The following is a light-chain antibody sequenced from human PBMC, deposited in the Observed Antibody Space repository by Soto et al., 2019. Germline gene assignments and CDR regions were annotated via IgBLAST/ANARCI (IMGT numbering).Light chain of an antibody. CDR3: HQYGSSRT. Sequence: IVLTPSRATLSLSTGERATLCCRASQSVSSYLAWYQQKPGQSPRLLIYGASNRATGIPDRFTGSGSGTDFSLTISRLEPEDFAVYYRHQYGSSRTIGQGTKVDIK. CDR1: QSVSSY. J-gene: IGKJ1*01. CDR2: GAS. V-gene: IGKV3-20*01.